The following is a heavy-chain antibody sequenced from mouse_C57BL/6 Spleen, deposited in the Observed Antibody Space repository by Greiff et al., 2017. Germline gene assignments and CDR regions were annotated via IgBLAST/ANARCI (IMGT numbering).Heavy chain of an antibody. J-gene: IGHJ3*01. D-gene: IGHD2-4*01. CDR2: ISYDGSN. CDR1: GYSITSGYY. V-gene: IGHV3-6*01. Sequence: EVKLMESGPGLVKPSQSLSLTCSVTGYSITSGYYWNWIRQFPGNKLEWMGYISYDGSNNYNPSLKNRSSITRDTSKNLFFLKLNSVTTEDTATYYCASDYDGFAYWGQGTLVTVSA. CDR3: ASDYDGFAY.